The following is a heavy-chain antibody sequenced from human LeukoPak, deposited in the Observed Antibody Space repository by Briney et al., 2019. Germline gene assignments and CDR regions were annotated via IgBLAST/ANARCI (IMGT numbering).Heavy chain of an antibody. D-gene: IGHD3-3*01. CDR3: ARFPYDFWSGYYYGMDV. V-gene: IGHV3-53*01. J-gene: IGHJ6*02. Sequence: GGSLRLSCAASGFTVSSNYMNWVRQAPGKGLEWVSLIYSDGSTYYADSVKGRFIISRDNSANTLYLQMNSLRAEDTAVYYCARFPYDFWSGYYYGMDVWGQGTTVTVSS. CDR2: IYSDGST. CDR1: GFTVSSNY.